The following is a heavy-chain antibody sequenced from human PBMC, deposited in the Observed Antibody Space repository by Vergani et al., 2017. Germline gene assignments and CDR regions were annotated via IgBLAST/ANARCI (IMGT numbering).Heavy chain of an antibody. CDR1: GFTFSSYS. CDR2: ISSSSSYI. J-gene: IGHJ3*02. Sequence: EVQLVESGGGLVKPGGSLRLSCAASGFTFSSYSMNWVRQAPGKGLEWVSSISSSSSYIYYADSVKGRFTISRDNAKNSLYLQMNSLRAEDTAVYYCARDDIVGATTTPDAFDIWGQGTMVTVSS. V-gene: IGHV3-21*01. CDR3: ARDDIVGATTTPDAFDI. D-gene: IGHD1-26*01.